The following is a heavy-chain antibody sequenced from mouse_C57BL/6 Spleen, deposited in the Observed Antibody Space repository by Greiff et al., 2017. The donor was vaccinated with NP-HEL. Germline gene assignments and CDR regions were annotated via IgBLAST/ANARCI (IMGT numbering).Heavy chain of an antibody. CDR3: ARGNLLLRYRFAY. Sequence: QVQLQQPGAELVMPGASVKLSCKASGYTFTSYWMYWVKQRPGQGLEWIGEIDPSDSYTNYNQKFKGKSTLTVDKSSSTAYMQLSSLTSEDSAVYYCARGNLLLRYRFAYWGQGTLVTVSA. CDR2: IDPSDSYT. J-gene: IGHJ3*01. D-gene: IGHD1-1*01. CDR1: GYTFTSYW. V-gene: IGHV1-69*01.